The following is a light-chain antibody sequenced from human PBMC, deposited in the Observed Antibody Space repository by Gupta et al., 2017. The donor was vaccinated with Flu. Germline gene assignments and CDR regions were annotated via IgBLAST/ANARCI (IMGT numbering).Light chain of an antibody. CDR2: WAS. V-gene: IGKV4-1*01. CDR3: QHYYTTPRT. J-gene: IGKJ1*01. CDR1: QSVLYSPNNKNY. Sequence: DIVMTQSPDSLAVSLGERATINCKSSQSVLYSPNNKNYLAWYQQKPGQPPKLLIYWASTRESGVPDRFSGSGSGTDFTLTISSLQAEDVAVYYCQHYYTTPRTFGQGTKVEVK.